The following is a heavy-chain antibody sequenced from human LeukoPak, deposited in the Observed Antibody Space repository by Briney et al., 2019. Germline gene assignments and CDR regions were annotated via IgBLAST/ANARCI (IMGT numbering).Heavy chain of an antibody. V-gene: IGHV3-23*01. D-gene: IGHD4-17*01. CDR1: GFTFNNYA. Sequence: GGSLRLSCAASGFTFNNYAMSWVRQTPGKGLEWVSAISGNSGSTYYADAVKGRFTISRDNAKNSLYLQMNSLRAEDTAVYYCARVKASIEYGYGAIPHGMFDYWGQGTLVTVSS. CDR3: ARVKASIEYGYGAIPHGMFDY. J-gene: IGHJ4*02. CDR2: ISGNSGST.